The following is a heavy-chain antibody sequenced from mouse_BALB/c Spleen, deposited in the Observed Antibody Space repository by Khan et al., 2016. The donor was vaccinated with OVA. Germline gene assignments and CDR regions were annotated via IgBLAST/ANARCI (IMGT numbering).Heavy chain of an antibody. Sequence: EVQLQESGPGLVKPSQSLSLTCTVTGYSITTDYAWNWIRQFPGNKLEWMGFISYSGNTKYNPSLKSRISITRGTSKNQFFLQLKSVTTEDTARYYCARVYGGDFDYWGQGTTLTVSS. D-gene: IGHD1-1*01. CDR3: ARVYGGDFDY. J-gene: IGHJ2*01. V-gene: IGHV3-2*02. CDR1: GYSITTDYA. CDR2: ISYSGNT.